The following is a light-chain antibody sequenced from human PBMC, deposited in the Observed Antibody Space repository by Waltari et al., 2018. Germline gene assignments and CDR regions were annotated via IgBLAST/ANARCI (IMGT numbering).Light chain of an antibody. CDR1: SSDVVVYHY. J-gene: IGLJ1*01. CDR2: DVS. CDR3: SSYTSSSTLDV. V-gene: IGLV2-14*03. Sequence: QSALTHPASVSGSPGQSITTSCTGTSSDVVVYHYVSRYHHHPGKAPKLMIYDVSNRPSGVSNRFSGSKSGNTASLTFSGLQAEDEADYYCSSYTSSSTLDVFGTGTKVTVL.